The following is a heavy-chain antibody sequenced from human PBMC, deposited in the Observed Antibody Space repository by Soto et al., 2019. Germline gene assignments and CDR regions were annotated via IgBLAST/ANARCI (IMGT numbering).Heavy chain of an antibody. CDR1: GFTFSSYG. V-gene: IGHV3-30*18. J-gene: IGHJ5*02. CDR3: AKGKAPQSPSWFDP. CDR2: ISYDGSNK. Sequence: PGGSLRLSCAASGFTFSSYGMHWVRQAPGKGLEWVAVISYDGSNKYYADSVKGRFTISRDNSKNTLYLQMNSLRAEDTAVYYCAKGKAPQSPSWFDPWGQGTLVTVSS.